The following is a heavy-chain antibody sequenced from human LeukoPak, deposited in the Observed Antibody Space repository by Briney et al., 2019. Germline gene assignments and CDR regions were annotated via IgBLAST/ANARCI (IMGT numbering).Heavy chain of an antibody. CDR3: AKSVVVITFRFDD. V-gene: IGHV3-9*01. CDR1: GFTFDDYA. Sequence: GRSLRLSCAASGFTFDDYAMHWVRQAPGKGLEWVSGISWNSGSIGYADSVKGRFTISRDNSKNMVYLQMNNLRADDTAVYFCAKSVVVITFRFDDWGQGALVTVSS. D-gene: IGHD2-15*01. CDR2: ISWNSGSI. J-gene: IGHJ4*02.